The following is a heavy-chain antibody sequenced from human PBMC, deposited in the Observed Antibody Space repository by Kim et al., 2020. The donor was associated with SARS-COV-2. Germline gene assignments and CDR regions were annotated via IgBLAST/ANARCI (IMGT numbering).Heavy chain of an antibody. Sequence: SSSSTIYYADSVKGRFTISRDNAKNSLYLQMNSLRDEDTAVYYCARVAGTWGQGTLVTVSS. V-gene: IGHV3-48*02. CDR3: ARVAGT. D-gene: IGHD1-7*01. CDR2: SSSSTI. J-gene: IGHJ4*02.